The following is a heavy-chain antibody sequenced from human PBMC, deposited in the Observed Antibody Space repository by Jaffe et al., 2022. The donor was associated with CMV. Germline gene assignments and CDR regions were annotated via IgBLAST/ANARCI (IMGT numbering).Heavy chain of an antibody. CDR3: AKGGSCSSTSCYTWFFDY. CDR1: GFTFSSYG. CDR2: ISYDGSNK. Sequence: QVQLVESGGGVVQPGRSLRLSCAASGFTFSSYGMHWVRQAPGKGLEWVAVISYDGSNKYYADSVKGRFTISRDNSKNTLYLQMNSLRAEDTAVYYCAKGGSCSSTSCYTWFFDYWGQGTLVTVSS. J-gene: IGHJ4*02. D-gene: IGHD2-2*02. V-gene: IGHV3-30*18.